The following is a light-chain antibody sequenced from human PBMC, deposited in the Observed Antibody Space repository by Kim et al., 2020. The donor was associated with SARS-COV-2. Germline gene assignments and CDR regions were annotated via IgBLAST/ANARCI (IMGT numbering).Light chain of an antibody. V-gene: IGLV1-40*01. CDR1: TSNSGAGYD. CDR3: QSYDTSLSVWV. J-gene: IGLJ3*02. Sequence: QRVTISCTGSTSNSGAGYDVHWYQQLPGTAPKLLIFANKNRPSGVPDRFSGSKSGTSASLAITGLQAEDESDYFCQSYDTSLSVWVFGGGTKVTVL. CDR2: ANK.